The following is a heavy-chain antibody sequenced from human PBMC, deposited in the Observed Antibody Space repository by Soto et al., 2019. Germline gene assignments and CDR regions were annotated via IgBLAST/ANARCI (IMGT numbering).Heavy chain of an antibody. Sequence: EVQLLESGGGLVQPGGSLRLSCAASGFTFSSYAMSWVRQAPGKGLEWVSAISGSGGSTYYADSVKGRFTISRDNSKNTLFLQMNSRGAEDTALYYCAKCSHYSYGAGSLKSSPHWGKGPLVTVSS. D-gene: IGHD3-10*01. CDR3: AKCSHYSYGAGSLKSSPH. J-gene: IGHJ1*01. V-gene: IGHV3-23*01. CDR2: ISGSGGST. CDR1: GFTFSSYA.